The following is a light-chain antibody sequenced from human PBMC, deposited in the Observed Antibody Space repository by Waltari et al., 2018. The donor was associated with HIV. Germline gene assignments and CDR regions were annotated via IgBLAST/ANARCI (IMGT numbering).Light chain of an antibody. CDR1: SGDVVTSNY. CDR3: SAYGGSYNRLL. J-gene: IGLJ2*01. V-gene: IGLV2-8*01. Sequence: QSALTQPPSASGSPGQSVTIACTGTSGDVVTSNYVSWYQQHPGKAPKLIMFDVNERPSGVPDRFFGSKSGNTASLTVSGLQADDEADYFCSAYGGSYNRLLFGGGTKLTVL. CDR2: DVN.